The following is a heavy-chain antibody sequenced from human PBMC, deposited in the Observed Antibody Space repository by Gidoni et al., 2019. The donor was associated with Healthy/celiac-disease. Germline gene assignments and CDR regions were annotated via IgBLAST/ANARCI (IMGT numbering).Heavy chain of an antibody. CDR2: ISYDGSNK. Sequence: QVQLVESGGGVVQPGRSLRLSCADSGFTFSSYGMHWVRQAPGKGLEWVAVISYDGSNKYYADSVKGRFTISRDNSKNTLYLQMNSLRAEDTAVYYCAKEGVFGADKVYGMDVWGQGTTVTVSS. CDR1: GFTFSSYG. J-gene: IGHJ6*02. V-gene: IGHV3-30*18. CDR3: AKEGVFGADKVYGMDV. D-gene: IGHD3-3*01.